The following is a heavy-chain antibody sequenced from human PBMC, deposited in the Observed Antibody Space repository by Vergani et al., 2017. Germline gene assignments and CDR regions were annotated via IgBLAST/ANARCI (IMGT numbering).Heavy chain of an antibody. J-gene: IGHJ4*02. CDR2: ISSSSSTI. V-gene: IGHV3-48*01. CDR3: ARRNSLGSD. Sequence: EVQLVESGGGLVQPGGSLRLSCAASGFTFSSYSMNWVRQAPGKGLEWVSYISSSSSTIYYADSVKGRFTISRDNAKKSLYLQMNSLRGEDTAVYYCARRNSLGSDWGQGTLVTVSS. CDR1: GFTFSSYS. D-gene: IGHD1-14*01.